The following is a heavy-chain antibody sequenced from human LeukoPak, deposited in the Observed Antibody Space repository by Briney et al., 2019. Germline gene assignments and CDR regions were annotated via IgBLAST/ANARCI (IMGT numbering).Heavy chain of an antibody. J-gene: IGHJ5*02. CDR1: GYTFTGYY. CDR3: AREGAYFGEYWFDP. Sequence: ASVKVFCKASGYTFTGYYMHWVRQAPGQGLEWMGRINPNSGGTNYVQKFQGRVTMTRDTSISTAYMELSRLRSDDTAVYYCAREGAYFGEYWFDPWGQGTLVTVSS. V-gene: IGHV1-2*06. D-gene: IGHD4-17*01. CDR2: INPNSGGT.